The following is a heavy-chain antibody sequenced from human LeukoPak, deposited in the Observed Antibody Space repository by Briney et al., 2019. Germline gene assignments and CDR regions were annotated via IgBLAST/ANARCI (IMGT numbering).Heavy chain of an antibody. CDR3: AKDTYYYVSSGVDY. CDR2: ISYDGSNK. V-gene: IGHV3-30*18. J-gene: IGHJ4*02. CDR1: GFTFSSYG. Sequence: GGSLRLSCAAPGFTFSSYGMHWVRQAPGKGLEWVAVISYDGSNKYYADSVKGRFTISRDNSKNTLYLQMNSLRAEDTAVYYCAKDTYYYVSSGVDYWGQGTLVTVSS. D-gene: IGHD3-22*01.